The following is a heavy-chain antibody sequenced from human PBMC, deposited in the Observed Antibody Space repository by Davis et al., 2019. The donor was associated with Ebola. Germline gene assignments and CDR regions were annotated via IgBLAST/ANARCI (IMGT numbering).Heavy chain of an antibody. D-gene: IGHD7-27*01. V-gene: IGHV3-53*01. J-gene: IGHJ3*01. Sequence: LGGSLRLSCAASGLTVTSNYMSWVRQAPGKGLEWISSIYSVSDGGDTFYVDSVKGRFTISKDNSENTLYLQMNSLRAEDTAVYYCTKGAHWVDDAFHLWGQGTMVTVSS. CDR3: TKGAHWVDDAFHL. CDR1: GLTVTSNY. CDR2: IYSVSDGGDT.